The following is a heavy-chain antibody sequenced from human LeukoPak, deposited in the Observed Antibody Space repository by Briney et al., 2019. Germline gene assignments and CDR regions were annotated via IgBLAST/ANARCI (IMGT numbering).Heavy chain of an antibody. Sequence: SETLSLTCAVYGGSFSDYYWSWIRQPPGKGLEYIGEINHSGITNYNPSLMSRVTISVDTSKNQFSLKLSSVTAADTAVYYCASGYYYGSGKFDYWGQGTLVTVSS. CDR2: INHSGIT. D-gene: IGHD3-10*01. V-gene: IGHV4-34*01. J-gene: IGHJ4*02. CDR3: ASGYYYGSGKFDY. CDR1: GGSFSDYY.